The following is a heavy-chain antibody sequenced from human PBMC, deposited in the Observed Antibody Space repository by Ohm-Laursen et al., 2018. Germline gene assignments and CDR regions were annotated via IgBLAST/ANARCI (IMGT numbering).Heavy chain of an antibody. CDR2: ISGSGGST. V-gene: IGHV3-23*01. CDR1: GFTVSSSY. Sequence: SLRLSCAASGFTVSSSYMSWVRQAPGKGLEWVSSISGSGGSTNYADSVKGRFTISRDNSKNTVFLQMNSLRAEDTAVYYCAKRWAYYFDHWGQGTLVTVSS. J-gene: IGHJ4*02. CDR3: AKRWAYYFDH. D-gene: IGHD5-24*01.